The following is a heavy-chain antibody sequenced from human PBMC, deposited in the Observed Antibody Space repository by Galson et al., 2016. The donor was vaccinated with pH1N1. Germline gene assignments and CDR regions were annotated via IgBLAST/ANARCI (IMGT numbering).Heavy chain of an antibody. V-gene: IGHV5-51*03. D-gene: IGHD3-22*01. CDR1: GYSFTGYW. J-gene: IGHJ2*01. CDR2: IYPGDSDT. CDR3: ARYAVTYYYDSSGYPDWYFDL. Sequence: QSGAEVKKPGESLKISCRGSGYSFTGYWIGWVRQMPGKGLEWMGIIYPGDSDTRYSPSFQGQVTISADKSTSTAYLQWSSLKASDTAIHYCARYAVTYYYDSSGYPDWYFDLWGRGTLVTVSS.